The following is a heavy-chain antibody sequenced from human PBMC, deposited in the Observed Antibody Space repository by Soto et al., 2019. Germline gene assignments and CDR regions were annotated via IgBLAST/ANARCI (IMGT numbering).Heavy chain of an antibody. Sequence: GGPLSLSCEAPGFSFRNAWMSGVRHAPGKGLEWVGRIKSKTDGGTTDYAAPVKGRFTISRDDSKNTLYLQMNSLKTEDTAVYYCTTDWYSGYPDVDYRGQGTLVTRSS. D-gene: IGHD5-12*01. CDR3: TTDWYSGYPDVDY. V-gene: IGHV3-15*01. CDR1: GFSFRNAW. CDR2: IKSKTDGGTT. J-gene: IGHJ4*02.